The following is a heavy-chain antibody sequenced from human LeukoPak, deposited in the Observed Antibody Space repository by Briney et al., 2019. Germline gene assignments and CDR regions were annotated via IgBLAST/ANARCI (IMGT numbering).Heavy chain of an antibody. Sequence: PSETLSLTCAVYGGSFSGYYWSWIRQPPGKGLEWIGEINHSGSTNYNPSLKSRVTISVDTSKNQFSLKLSSVTAADTAVYYCARGRLRFLEWLRVENWFDPWGQGTLVTVSS. D-gene: IGHD3-3*01. J-gene: IGHJ5*02. CDR1: GGSFSGYY. CDR2: INHSGST. V-gene: IGHV4-34*01. CDR3: ARGRLRFLEWLRVENWFDP.